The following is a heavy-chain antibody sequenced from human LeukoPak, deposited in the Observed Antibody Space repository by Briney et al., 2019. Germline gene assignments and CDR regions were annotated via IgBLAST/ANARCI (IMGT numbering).Heavy chain of an antibody. Sequence: SETLSLTCTVSGGSISSGGYYWSWIRQHPGKGLEWIGYIYYTGSTYYNPSLKSRVTISVDTSKNQFSLKLSSVTAADTAVYYCAREISRTQREDYWGQGTLVTVSS. CDR1: GGSISSGGYY. J-gene: IGHJ4*02. V-gene: IGHV4-31*03. CDR3: AREISRTQREDY. D-gene: IGHD6-25*01. CDR2: IYYTGST.